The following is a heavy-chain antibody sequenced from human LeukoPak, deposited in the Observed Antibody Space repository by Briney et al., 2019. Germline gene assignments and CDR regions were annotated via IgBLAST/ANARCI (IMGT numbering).Heavy chain of an antibody. V-gene: IGHV3-23*01. J-gene: IGHJ4*02. CDR1: GFTFSSYA. D-gene: IGHD1-26*01. Sequence: GGSLRLSCAASGFTFSSYAMSWVRQAPGKGLKWVSSISATGGSTYYADSVRGRFTISRDNSKNTLYLQMNSLRAADTAVYYCAKDSGSYRYFDYWGQGTLVTVSS. CDR3: AKDSGSYRYFDY. CDR2: ISATGGST.